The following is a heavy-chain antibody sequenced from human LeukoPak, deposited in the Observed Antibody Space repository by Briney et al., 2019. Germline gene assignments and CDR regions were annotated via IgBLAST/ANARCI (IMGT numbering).Heavy chain of an antibody. D-gene: IGHD5-24*01. Sequence: GASVKVSCKASGYTFTAYYIHWIRQAPGQGLEWMGWVKPSNGGTHYVAKFQGRITMTRETSPSTAYMELYSLTSKDTATYYCARGPTIRRLLPNNWFDPWGQGTLVTVSP. CDR3: ARGPTIRRLLPNNWFDP. V-gene: IGHV1-2*02. J-gene: IGHJ5*02. CDR1: GYTFTAYY. CDR2: VKPSNGGT.